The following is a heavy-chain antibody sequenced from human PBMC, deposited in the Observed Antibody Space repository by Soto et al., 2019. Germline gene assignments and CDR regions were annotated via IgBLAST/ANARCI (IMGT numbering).Heavy chain of an antibody. CDR3: AKDGDVVVPARGYFDY. V-gene: IGHV3-9*01. CDR1: GFTFDDYA. CDR2: ISWNSGSI. D-gene: IGHD2-2*01. J-gene: IGHJ4*02. Sequence: PGGSLRLSCAASGFTFDDYAMHWVRQAPGKGLEWVSGISWNSGSIGYADSVKGRFTISRDNAKNSLYLQMNSLRAEDTALYYCAKDGDVVVPARGYFDYWGQGTLVTVSS.